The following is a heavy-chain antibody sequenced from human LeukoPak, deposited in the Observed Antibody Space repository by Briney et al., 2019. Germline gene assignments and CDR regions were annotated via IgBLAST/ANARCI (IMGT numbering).Heavy chain of an antibody. D-gene: IGHD2-2*01. Sequence: GGSLRLSCAPSGFTFSSYGMRWVRQAPGKGREWVSAISGSGDSTYYADTVKGRSTITTDKSKNTLDLKMNSPRTEDTAVEYYSTPRLVVVPAAAYYWGQGPLVAASS. CDR2: ISGSGDST. CDR1: GFTFSSYG. J-gene: IGHJ4*02. V-gene: IGHV3-23*01. CDR3: STPRLVVVPAAAYY.